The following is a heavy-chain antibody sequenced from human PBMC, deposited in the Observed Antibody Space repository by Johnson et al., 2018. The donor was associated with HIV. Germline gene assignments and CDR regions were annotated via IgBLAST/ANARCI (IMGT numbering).Heavy chain of an antibody. Sequence: VQLVESGGGLIQPGGSLRLSCAGSGFTVSSNYMSWVRQASGKGLEWVSVVYNSGSTIYYADSVVKCRFTISRDNAKNSVFLQMNSLRAEDTAVYYCARSVGYCSGGSCSPDAFDIWGQGTMVTVSS. V-gene: IGHV3-66*03. J-gene: IGHJ3*02. CDR1: GFTVSSNY. CDR3: ARSVGYCSGGSCSPDAFDI. CDR2: VYNSGSTI. D-gene: IGHD2-15*01.